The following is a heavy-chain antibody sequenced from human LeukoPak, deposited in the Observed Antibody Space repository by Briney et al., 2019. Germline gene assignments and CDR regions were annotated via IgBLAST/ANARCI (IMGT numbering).Heavy chain of an antibody. CDR3: ASSRYLYYFHF. CDR2: ISSTGTVI. Sequence: GGSLRLSCAASQYPFNDYYMSWIRQAPGKGLEWISYISSTGTVIHYADSVKGRFTISRDSAKTSLYLQMNNLRAEDTALYYCASSRYLYYFHFWGQGTQVSVSS. J-gene: IGHJ4*02. D-gene: IGHD2-15*01. CDR1: QYPFNDYY. V-gene: IGHV3-11*04.